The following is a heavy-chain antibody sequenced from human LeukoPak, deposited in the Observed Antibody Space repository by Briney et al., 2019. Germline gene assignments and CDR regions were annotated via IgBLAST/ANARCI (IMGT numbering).Heavy chain of an antibody. V-gene: IGHV3-21*01. CDR2: ISSSNSYI. CDR1: GFTFSTYT. J-gene: IGHJ6*03. Sequence: PGGSLRLSCAASGFTFSTYTMNWVRQAPGKGLEWVSLISSSNSYIEYADSVKGRFTISRDNAKNSLDLQMNSLRAEDTAVYYCARDQGYHYMDVWGKGTTVTVSS. CDR3: ARDQGYHYMDV. D-gene: IGHD6-13*01.